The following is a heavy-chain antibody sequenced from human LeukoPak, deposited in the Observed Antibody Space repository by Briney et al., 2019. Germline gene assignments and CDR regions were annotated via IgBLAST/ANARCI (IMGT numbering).Heavy chain of an antibody. CDR2: ISGSTDTT. Sequence: TGGSLRLSCAASGFTFNNYAMNWVRQAPGKGLEWVSSISGSTDTTYYADSVKGRFTVSRGNSKNTVFVQMSSLRAEDTAIYYCATAPRHCRGDTCFRYYFAFWGQGTLVTVSS. CDR3: ATAPRHCRGDTCFRYYFAF. D-gene: IGHD2-15*01. V-gene: IGHV3-23*01. CDR1: GFTFNNYA. J-gene: IGHJ4*02.